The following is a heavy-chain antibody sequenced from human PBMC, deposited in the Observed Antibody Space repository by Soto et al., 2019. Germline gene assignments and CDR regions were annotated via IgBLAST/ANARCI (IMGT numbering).Heavy chain of an antibody. CDR1: GGTFSSYA. D-gene: IGHD5-18*01. CDR2: IIPIFGTA. CDR3: ARGDYYVDTTMADAFDI. V-gene: IGHV1-69*01. J-gene: IGHJ3*02. Sequence: QVQLVQSGAEVKKPGSSLKVSCKASGGTFSSYAISWVRQAPGQGLEWMGGIIPIFGTANYAQKFQGRVTITADESTSTAYMDLSSLRSEDTAVYYCARGDYYVDTTMADAFDIWGQGTMVTVSP.